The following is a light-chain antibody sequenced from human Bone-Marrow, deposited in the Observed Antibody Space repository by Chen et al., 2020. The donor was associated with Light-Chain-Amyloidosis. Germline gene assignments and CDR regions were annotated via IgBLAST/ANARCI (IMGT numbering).Light chain of an antibody. CDR3: SSYTTNYTLI. CDR1: TYDIGAYNY. Sequence: QSALTQPASVCGSPGQSITLSCPGTTYDIGAYNYVSWYQQHPGKAPKLIIYEVSNRPSGVSSRFFGSRSGDTASLTISGLQAEDEADYYCSSYTTNYTLIFGPGTRVTVL. J-gene: IGLJ1*01. V-gene: IGLV2-14*01. CDR2: EVS.